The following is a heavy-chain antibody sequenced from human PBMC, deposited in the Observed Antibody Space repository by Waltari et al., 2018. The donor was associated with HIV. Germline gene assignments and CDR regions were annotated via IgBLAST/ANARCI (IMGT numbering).Heavy chain of an antibody. CDR3: AREFIYGDYAQDYYYGMDV. D-gene: IGHD4-17*01. CDR1: GYTFTGYY. V-gene: IGHV1-2*02. Sequence: QVQLVQSGAEVKKPGASVKVSCKASGYTFTGYYMHWVRQAPGQGIEWMGWINPNSGGTNYAQKFQGRVTMTRDTSISTAYMELSRLRSDDTAVYYCAREFIYGDYAQDYYYGMDVWGQGTTVTVSS. CDR2: INPNSGGT. J-gene: IGHJ6*02.